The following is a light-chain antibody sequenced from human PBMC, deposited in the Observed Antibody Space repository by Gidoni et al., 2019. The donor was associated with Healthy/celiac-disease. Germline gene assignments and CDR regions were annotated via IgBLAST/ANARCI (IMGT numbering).Light chain of an antibody. V-gene: IGKV1-8*01. J-gene: IGKJ3*01. Sequence: AIRMTQSPSSLSASTGDRVTTTCRASQGISSYLVWYQQKPGKAPKLLIYAASTLQSGVPSRFGGSGSGTDFTLTISWLQSEDFATYYCQQYYSYPSFGPGTKVDIK. CDR1: QGISSY. CDR2: AAS. CDR3: QQYYSYPS.